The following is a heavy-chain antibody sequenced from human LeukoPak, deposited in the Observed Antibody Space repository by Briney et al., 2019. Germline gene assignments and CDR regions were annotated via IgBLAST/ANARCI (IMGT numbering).Heavy chain of an antibody. CDR2: INHSGST. CDR1: GGSFSGYY. CDR3: ARVQRGGWGNLLPYFDY. Sequence: SETLSLTCAVYGGSFSGYYWSWIRQPPGKGLEWIGEINHSGSTNYHPSLKSRVTRSVDTSKNQFSMKLSSVTAADTAVYDCARVQRGGWGNLLPYFDYWGQGTLVTVSS. J-gene: IGHJ4*02. D-gene: IGHD2-8*02. V-gene: IGHV4-34*01.